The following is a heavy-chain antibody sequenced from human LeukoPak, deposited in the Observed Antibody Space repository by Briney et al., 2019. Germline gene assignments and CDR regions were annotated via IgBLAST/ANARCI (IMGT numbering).Heavy chain of an antibody. J-gene: IGHJ4*02. V-gene: IGHV1-2*02. CDR1: GYTFTGYY. D-gene: IGHD1-1*01. CDR2: INPNSGGT. CDR3: ARDNDRDFDY. Sequence: GASVKVSCKASGYTFTGYYMHWVRQAPGQGLEWMGWINPNSGGTNYAQEFQGRVTMTRDTSISTAYMELSRLRSDDTAVYYCARDNDRDFDYWGQGTLVTVSS.